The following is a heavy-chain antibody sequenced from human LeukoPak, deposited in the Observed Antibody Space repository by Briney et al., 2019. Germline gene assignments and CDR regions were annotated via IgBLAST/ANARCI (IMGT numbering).Heavy chain of an antibody. CDR3: ARRRAEGGSNGHYNWFDP. D-gene: IGHD6-13*01. Sequence: SETLSLTCTVSGDSITSYYWSWIRQPPGKGLEWIGSMSYSGSTNYNPSLKSRVTMSVDTTKNQFSLRLYSVTAADTAVYYCARRRAEGGSNGHYNWFDPWGQGTLVTVSS. CDR2: MSYSGST. J-gene: IGHJ5*02. CDR1: GDSITSYY. V-gene: IGHV4-59*08.